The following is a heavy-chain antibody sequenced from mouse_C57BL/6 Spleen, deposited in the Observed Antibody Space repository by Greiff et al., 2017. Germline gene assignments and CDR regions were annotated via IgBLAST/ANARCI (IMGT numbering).Heavy chain of an antibody. CDR1: GYTFTDYY. Sequence: EVQLQQSGPELVKPGASVKISCKASGYTFTDYYMNWVKQSHGKSLEWIGDINPNNGGTSYNQKFKGKATLTVDKSSSTAYMELRSLTSEDSAVYYCARGRTVVAVDYWGQGTTLTVSS. V-gene: IGHV1-26*01. CDR2: INPNNGGT. J-gene: IGHJ2*01. D-gene: IGHD1-1*01. CDR3: ARGRTVVAVDY.